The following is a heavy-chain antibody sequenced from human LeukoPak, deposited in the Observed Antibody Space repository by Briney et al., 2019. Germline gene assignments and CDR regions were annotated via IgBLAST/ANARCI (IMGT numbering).Heavy chain of an antibody. V-gene: IGHV3-15*01. Sequence: GGSLRLSCAASGFTFNYAWMSWVRQAPGRGLEWVGRIRTKTDGRTTDCAAPVKGRFTISRDDSKNTLYLQMNSLKTEDTAVYYCTTGLLAHWGQGTLVTVSS. D-gene: IGHD2-21*01. J-gene: IGHJ4*02. CDR1: GFTFNYAW. CDR2: IRTKTDGRTT. CDR3: TTGLLAH.